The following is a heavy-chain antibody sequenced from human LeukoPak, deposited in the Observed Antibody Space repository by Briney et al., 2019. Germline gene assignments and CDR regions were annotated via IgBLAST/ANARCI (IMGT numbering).Heavy chain of an antibody. D-gene: IGHD2-15*01. Sequence: GGSLRLSCAASEFNFDDYVMNWVRQAPGKGLEWVSGIRNGGSRGYADSVKGRFTISRDNAKNSLYLQMNSLRAEDTALYYCARGGGKRTPPTLNGFAPWGQGPLVTVSS. J-gene: IGHJ5*02. CDR3: ARGGGKRTPPTLNGFAP. CDR2: IRNGGSR. CDR1: EFNFDDYV. V-gene: IGHV3-20*04.